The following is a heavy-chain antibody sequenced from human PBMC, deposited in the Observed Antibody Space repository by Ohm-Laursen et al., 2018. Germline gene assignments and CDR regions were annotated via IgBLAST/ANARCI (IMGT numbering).Heavy chain of an antibody. Sequence: GSRRLSCTPSGSTVSSNYISGSRQAPGKGREWFSLFYTVGTTYYADSVKGRFTISRDNSKNTLYLQMNSLRAEDTAVYYCARDPGSDNFWSGYYYYGMDVWGQGTTVTVSS. CDR2: FYTVGTT. CDR3: ARDPGSDNFWSGYYYYGMDV. V-gene: IGHV3-53*01. D-gene: IGHD3-3*01. CDR1: GSTVSSNY. J-gene: IGHJ6*02.